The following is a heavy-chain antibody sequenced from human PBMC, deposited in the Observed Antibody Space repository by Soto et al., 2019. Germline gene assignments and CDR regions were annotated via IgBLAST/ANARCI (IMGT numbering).Heavy chain of an antibody. J-gene: IGHJ6*02. Sequence: SGPTLVNPTETLTLTCTVSGFSLSNARMGVSWIRQPPGKALEWLAHIFSNDEKSYSTSLKSRLTISKDTSKSQVVLTMTNMDPVDTATYYCARALLDYQTDYYYATHVWGQGTTVTVSS. D-gene: IGHD2-21*02. CDR3: ARALLDYQTDYYYATHV. V-gene: IGHV2-26*01. CDR2: IFSNDEK. CDR1: GFSLSNARMG.